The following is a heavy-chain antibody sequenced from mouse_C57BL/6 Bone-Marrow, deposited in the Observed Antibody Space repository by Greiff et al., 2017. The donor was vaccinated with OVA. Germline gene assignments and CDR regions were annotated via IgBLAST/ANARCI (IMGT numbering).Heavy chain of an antibody. CDR1: GYSFTGYS. J-gene: IGHJ3*01. Sequence: VQLQQSGPELVKPGASVKISCKASGYSFTGYSMNWVKQSPEKSLEWIGEINPSTGGTTYNQKFKAKATLTVDKSSSTAYMQLKSLTSEDSAVYYCARGGTSPFAYGGQGTLVTVSA. D-gene: IGHD4-1*01. CDR2: INPSTGGT. CDR3: ARGGTSPFAY. V-gene: IGHV1-42*01.